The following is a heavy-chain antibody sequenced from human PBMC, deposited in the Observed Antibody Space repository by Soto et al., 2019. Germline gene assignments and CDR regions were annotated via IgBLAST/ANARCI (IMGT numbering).Heavy chain of an antibody. CDR3: ARGGGGRWYSGDY. CDR1: GYTFTNYH. D-gene: IGHD6-13*01. J-gene: IGHJ4*02. CDR2: MNPNSGDT. Sequence: QVQLVQSGAEVKKPGASVKVSCKASGYTFTNYHIHWVRQATGQGLEWMGWMNPNSGDTGYAQKFQGRVTMTRDTSITAAYMGLSGLRSEDTAVYYCARGGGGRWYSGDYWGQGTLVTVSS. V-gene: IGHV1-8*01.